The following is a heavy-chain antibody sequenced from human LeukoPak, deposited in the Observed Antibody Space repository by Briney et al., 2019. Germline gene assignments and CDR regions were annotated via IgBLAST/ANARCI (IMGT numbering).Heavy chain of an antibody. CDR1: AFAFGSDG. CDR3: ARLQGGLAVVPAAMGKKEIKYYHYMDV. D-gene: IGHD2-2*01. J-gene: IGHJ6*03. V-gene: IGHV3-48*01. Sequence: GGSLRLSCISSAFAFGSDGMTWVRQAPGKGLEWVSSITSGGIIYYAASVKGRFTISRDDAKNSLYLQMNSLRAEDTALYYCARLQGGLAVVPAAMGKKEIKYYHYMDVWGKGTTVTVSS. CDR2: ITSGGII.